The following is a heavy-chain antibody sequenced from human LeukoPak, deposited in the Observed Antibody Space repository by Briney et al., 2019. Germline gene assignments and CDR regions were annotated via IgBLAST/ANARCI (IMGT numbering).Heavy chain of an antibody. D-gene: IGHD6-19*01. Sequence: HTGGSLRLSCAASGFTFSSYAMHWVRQAPGKGLEWVAVISYDGSNKYYADSVKGRFTISRDNSKNTLYLQMNSLRAEGTAVYYCARDSSGWNFDYWGQGTLVTVSS. CDR1: GFTFSSYA. V-gene: IGHV3-30-3*01. CDR2: ISYDGSNK. J-gene: IGHJ4*02. CDR3: ARDSSGWNFDY.